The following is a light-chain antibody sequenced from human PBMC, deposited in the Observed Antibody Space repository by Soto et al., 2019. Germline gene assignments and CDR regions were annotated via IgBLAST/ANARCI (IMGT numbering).Light chain of an antibody. J-gene: IGKJ1*01. V-gene: IGKV3-20*01. CDR1: QAIRSTS. CDR3: QHYSDSTWT. CDR2: GAS. Sequence: EIVLTQSPGTLSLSPGEGATLSCRASQAIRSTSLVWFQKKPGQAPRLLMYGASTRASDFPDRFSGRGFETDFTLTICEVEPEDFAVYYCQHYSDSTWTFGQGTRVEI.